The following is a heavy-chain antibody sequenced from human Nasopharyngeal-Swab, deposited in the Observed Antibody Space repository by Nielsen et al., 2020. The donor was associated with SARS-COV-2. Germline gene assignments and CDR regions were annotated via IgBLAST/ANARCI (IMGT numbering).Heavy chain of an antibody. D-gene: IGHD5-24*01. J-gene: IGHJ6*03. Sequence: GGSLRLSCAASGFTFNNYNFNWVRQAPGKGLEWVSSISSSSSYIYYADSVKGRFTISRDNAKNSLYLQMNSLRAEDTAVYYCARGGWLRRDYYYVYYYMDVWGKGTTVTVSS. CDR1: GFTFNNYN. CDR3: ARGGWLRRDYYYVYYYMDV. CDR2: ISSSSSYI. V-gene: IGHV3-21*01.